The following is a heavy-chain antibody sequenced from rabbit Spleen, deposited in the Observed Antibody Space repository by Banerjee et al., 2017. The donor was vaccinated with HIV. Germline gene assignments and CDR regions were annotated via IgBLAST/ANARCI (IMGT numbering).Heavy chain of an antibody. Sequence: QSLEESGGDLVKPGASLTLTCTASGFSFSSSYWICWVRQAPGKGLEWIACIDPGSSGNTYYAKWAKGRFTISKTSSTTVTLQMTSLTAADTATYFCARLYTYGYAGFGYATLDYFNLWGPGPLVTVS. D-gene: IGHD6-1*01. J-gene: IGHJ4*01. CDR1: GFSFSSSYW. CDR2: IDPGSSGNT. CDR3: ARLYTYGYAGFGYATLDYFNL. V-gene: IGHV1S40*01.